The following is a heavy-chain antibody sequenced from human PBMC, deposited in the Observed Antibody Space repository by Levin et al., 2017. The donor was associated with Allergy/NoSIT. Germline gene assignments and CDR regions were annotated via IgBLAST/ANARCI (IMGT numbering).Heavy chain of an antibody. J-gene: IGHJ4*02. CDR2: ISASGGST. Sequence: GGSLRLSCAASGFTFSSYAMSWVRQAPGKGLEWVSAISASGGSTYYADSVKGRFTISRDNYKNTLYLQMNSLRAEGTAVYYCASDVDHHDYWGQGTLVTVSS. CDR3: ASDVDHHDY. D-gene: IGHD1-14*01. CDR1: GFTFSSYA. V-gene: IGHV3-23*01.